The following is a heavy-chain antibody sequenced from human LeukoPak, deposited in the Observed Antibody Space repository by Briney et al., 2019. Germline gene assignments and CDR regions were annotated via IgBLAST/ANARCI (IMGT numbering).Heavy chain of an antibody. J-gene: IGHJ4*02. CDR3: AKDGYYDFWSGYYKDPYYFDY. Sequence: GGSLRLSCAASGFTFSSYAMSWVRQAPGKGLEWVSAISGSGGSTYYADSVKGRFTISRDNSKNTLYLQMSSLRAEDTAVYYCAKDGYYDFWSGYYKDPYYFDYWGQGTLVTVSS. CDR1: GFTFSSYA. V-gene: IGHV3-23*01. CDR2: ISGSGGST. D-gene: IGHD3-3*01.